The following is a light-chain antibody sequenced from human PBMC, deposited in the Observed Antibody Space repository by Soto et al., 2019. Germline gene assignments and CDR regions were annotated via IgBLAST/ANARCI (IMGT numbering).Light chain of an antibody. CDR1: SSDVGGYNY. Sequence: QSALTQPPFASGSPGQSVTISCTRTSSDVGGYNYVSWYQQHPGKAPKLMIYEVSERPSGVPDRFSGSKSSNTASLTVSGLQAEDEADYYCSSYAGSNNFVFGTGTKVTVL. V-gene: IGLV2-8*01. CDR3: SSYAGSNNFV. J-gene: IGLJ1*01. CDR2: EVS.